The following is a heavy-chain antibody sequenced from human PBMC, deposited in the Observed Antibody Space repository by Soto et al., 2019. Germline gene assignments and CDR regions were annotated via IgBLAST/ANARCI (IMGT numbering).Heavy chain of an antibody. CDR1: VYTFSGDY. Sequence: ASVKGYCKGSVYTFSGDYIDWVRQAPGQGLEWMGWINPISGGTNYAQKFQGRVTMTRDTSIATVYMDLSRLKSDDTAVYYCARKYYESSDRDYLEYRRQGTLVTGSS. V-gene: IGHV1-2*02. J-gene: IGHJ4*02. CDR3: ARKYYESSDRDYLEY. D-gene: IGHD3-22*01. CDR2: INPISGGT.